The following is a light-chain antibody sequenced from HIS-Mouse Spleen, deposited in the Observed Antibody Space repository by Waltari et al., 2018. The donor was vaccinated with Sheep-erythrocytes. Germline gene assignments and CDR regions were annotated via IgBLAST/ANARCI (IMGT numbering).Light chain of an antibody. CDR1: QSISSY. J-gene: IGKJ1*01. V-gene: IGKV1-39*01. Sequence: QMTQSPSSLSASVGDRVTITCRASQSISSYLNWYQQKPGKAPKLLIYAASSLQSGVPSRFSGSGSGTDFTLTISSLQPEDFATYYCLQDYNYPWTFGQGTKVEIK. CDR3: LQDYNYPWT. CDR2: AAS.